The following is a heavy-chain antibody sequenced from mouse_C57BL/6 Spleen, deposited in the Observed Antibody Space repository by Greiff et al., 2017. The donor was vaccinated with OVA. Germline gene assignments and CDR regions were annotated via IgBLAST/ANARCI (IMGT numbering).Heavy chain of an antibody. Sequence: EVMLVESGGDLVKPGGSLKLSCAASGFTFSSYGMSWVRQTPDKRLEWVATISSGGSYTYYPDSVKGRFTISRDNAKNTLYLQMSSLKSEDTAMYYCARLESGDYYAMDYWGQGTSVTVSS. CDR3: ARLESGDYYAMDY. D-gene: IGHD4-1*01. CDR1: GFTFSSYG. V-gene: IGHV5-6*01. J-gene: IGHJ4*01. CDR2: ISSGGSYT.